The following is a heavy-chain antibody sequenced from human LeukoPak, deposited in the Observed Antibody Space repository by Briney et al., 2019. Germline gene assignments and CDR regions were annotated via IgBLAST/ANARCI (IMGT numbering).Heavy chain of an antibody. J-gene: IGHJ6*02. D-gene: IGHD3-10*01. CDR3: AREKLTMVRGASGYYYYGMDV. Sequence: SETLSLTCTVSGGSISSYYWSWIRQPPGKGLEWIGYIYYSGSTNYNPSLKSRVTISVDTSKNQFSLKLSSVTAADTAVYYCAREKLTMVRGASGYYYYGMDVWGQGTTVTVSS. V-gene: IGHV4-59*01. CDR2: IYYSGST. CDR1: GGSISSYY.